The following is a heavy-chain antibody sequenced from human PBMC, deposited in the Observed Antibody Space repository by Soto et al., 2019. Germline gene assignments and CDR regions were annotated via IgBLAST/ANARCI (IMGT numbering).Heavy chain of an antibody. CDR2: IIPIFGTA. J-gene: IGHJ3*02. D-gene: IGHD7-27*01. CDR1: GGTFSSYA. Sequence: QVQLVQSGAEVKKPGSSVKVSCKASGGTFSSYAISWVXXXPGQGLEWMGGIIPIFGTANYAQKFQGRVTITADESTSTAYMELSSLRSEDTAVYYCARARRANPNLDAFDIWGQGTMVTVSS. CDR3: ARARRANPNLDAFDI. V-gene: IGHV1-69*01.